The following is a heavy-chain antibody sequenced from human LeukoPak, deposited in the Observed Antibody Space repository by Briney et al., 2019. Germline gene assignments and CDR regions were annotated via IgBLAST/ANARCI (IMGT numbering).Heavy chain of an antibody. J-gene: IGHJ5*02. V-gene: IGHV1-69*05. CDR2: IIPIFGTA. CDR3: ARDNYAGANWFDP. CDR1: GGTFSSYA. D-gene: IGHD1-7*01. Sequence: SVTVSCTASGGTFSSYAISWVRQAPGQGLEWMGGIIPIFGTANYAQKFQGRVTITTDESTSTAYMELSSLRSEDTAVYYCARDNYAGANWFDPWGQGTLVTVSS.